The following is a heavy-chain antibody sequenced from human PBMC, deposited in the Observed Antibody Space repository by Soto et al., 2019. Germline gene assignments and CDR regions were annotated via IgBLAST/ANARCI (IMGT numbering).Heavy chain of an antibody. Sequence: EVQLLESGGGLVQPGGSLRLSCAASGFTFSSYAMSWVRQAPGKGLEWVSAISGSGGSTYYADSVKGRFTISRDNSKNTLYQQMNSLGAEDTAVYYCAMLAYDILTGYVDYWGQGTLGTVSS. CDR3: AMLAYDILTGYVDY. V-gene: IGHV3-23*01. CDR2: ISGSGGST. J-gene: IGHJ4*02. CDR1: GFTFSSYA. D-gene: IGHD3-9*01.